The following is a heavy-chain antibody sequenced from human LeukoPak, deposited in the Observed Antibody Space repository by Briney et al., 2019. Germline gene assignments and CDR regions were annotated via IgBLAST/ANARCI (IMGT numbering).Heavy chain of an antibody. J-gene: IGHJ4*02. CDR1: GFTFSTYG. CDR3: ASDDY. CDR2: IRDDGSNK. V-gene: IGHV3-30*02. Sequence: GGSLRLSCAASGFTFSTYGMHWVRQAPGKGLEWVAFIRDDGSNKHYVDSVKGRFTISRDNSKNTLYLQMNSLRAEDTAICYCASDDYWGQGTLVAVSS.